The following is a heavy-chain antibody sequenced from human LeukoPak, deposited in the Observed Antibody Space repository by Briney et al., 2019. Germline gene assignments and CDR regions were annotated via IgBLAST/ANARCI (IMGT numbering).Heavy chain of an antibody. CDR3: VRGGRGERPNY. D-gene: IGHD1-26*01. J-gene: IGHJ4*02. Sequence: GGSLRLSCAASGFTLSDYWMNWVRQAPRKGLEWVANIKQDGSEKKYVDSVKGRFTISRDNAKNSVYLQMNSLGVEDTAVYYCVRGGRGERPNYWGQGTLVTVSS. CDR2: IKQDGSEK. V-gene: IGHV3-7*01. CDR1: GFTLSDYW.